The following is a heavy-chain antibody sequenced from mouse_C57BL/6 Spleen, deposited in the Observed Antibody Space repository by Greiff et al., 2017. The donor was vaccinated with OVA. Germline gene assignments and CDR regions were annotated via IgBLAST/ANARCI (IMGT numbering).Heavy chain of an antibody. D-gene: IGHD1-1*01. CDR3: ARQALYYGSSPSYFDY. CDR1: GFTFSSYG. Sequence: EVHLVESGGDLVKPGGSLKLSCAASGFTFSSYGMSWVRQTPDKRLEWVATISSGGSYTYYPDTVKGRFTISRDNAKNTLYLQMSSLKSEDTAMYYCARQALYYGSSPSYFDYWGQGTTLTVSS. V-gene: IGHV5-6*01. J-gene: IGHJ2*01. CDR2: ISSGGSYT.